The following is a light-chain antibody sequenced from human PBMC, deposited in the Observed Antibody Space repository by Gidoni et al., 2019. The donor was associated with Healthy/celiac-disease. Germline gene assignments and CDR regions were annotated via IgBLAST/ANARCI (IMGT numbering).Light chain of an antibody. CDR2: AAS. CDR1: QSISSY. CDR3: QQSYSTPET. Sequence: DIQLTQSPSSLSASLGDRVTITCRTSQSISSYLNWYQQKPGKAPKLLIYAASSFQSGVPSRFSGSGSGTDFTLTISSLQPEDFATYYCQQSYSTPETFGQGTKVEIK. J-gene: IGKJ1*01. V-gene: IGKV1-39*01.